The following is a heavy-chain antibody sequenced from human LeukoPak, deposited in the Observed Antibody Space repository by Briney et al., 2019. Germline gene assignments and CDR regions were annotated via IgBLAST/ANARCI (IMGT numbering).Heavy chain of an antibody. J-gene: IGHJ3*02. CDR1: GGSISSSSYY. CDR3: ARGFRGFGAFDI. CDR2: INHSGST. Sequence: SETLSLTCTVSGGSISSSSYYWSWIRQPPGKGLEWIGEINHSGSTNYNPSLKSRVTISVDTSKNQFSLKLSSVTAADTAVYYCARGFRGFGAFDIWGQGTMVTVSS. D-gene: IGHD3-10*01. V-gene: IGHV4-39*07.